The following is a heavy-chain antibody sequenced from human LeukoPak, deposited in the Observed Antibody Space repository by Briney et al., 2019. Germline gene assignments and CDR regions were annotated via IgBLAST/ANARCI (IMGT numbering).Heavy chain of an antibody. Sequence: GASVKVSCKASGYTFTGYYIHWVRQAPGQGLEWMGWINPNSGGTNFAQKFQGRVTMTRDTSISAAYMELSWLRSDDTAVYYCARRGGLLDDYGPVFDYWGQGTLVTASS. CDR1: GYTFTGYY. J-gene: IGHJ4*02. V-gene: IGHV1-2*02. CDR3: ARRGGLLDDYGPVFDY. CDR2: INPNSGGT. D-gene: IGHD3-16*01.